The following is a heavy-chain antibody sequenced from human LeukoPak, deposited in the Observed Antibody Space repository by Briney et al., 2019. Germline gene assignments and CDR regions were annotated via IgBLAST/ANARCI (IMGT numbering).Heavy chain of an antibody. J-gene: IGHJ3*02. D-gene: IGHD2-2*01. Sequence: PSETLSLTCTVSGDSLRSYYWSWIRQPPGKGLEWIGYIYYTGSTNYNPSLKSQVTISVDTSKNQFSLKLSSVTAADTAVYYCARDRCGRTSCYPGAFDIWGQGTMVTVSS. CDR2: IYYTGST. CDR1: GDSLRSYY. CDR3: ARDRCGRTSCYPGAFDI. V-gene: IGHV4-59*01.